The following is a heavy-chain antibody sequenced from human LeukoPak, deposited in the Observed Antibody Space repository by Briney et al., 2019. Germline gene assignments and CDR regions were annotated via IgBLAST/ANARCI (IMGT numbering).Heavy chain of an antibody. CDR2: ISSSGGAT. CDR3: AKVAARRDYEAYFEY. CDR1: GFTFSIYA. J-gene: IGHJ4*02. D-gene: IGHD5-24*01. V-gene: IGHV3-23*01. Sequence: TGGSLRLYCAASGFTFSIYAMSWVRQAPGKGLEWVAAISSSGGATYYADSMRGRFSISRDNSKSMLYLEMSSLRADDTAVYYCAKVAARRDYEAYFEYWGQGTQVTVSS.